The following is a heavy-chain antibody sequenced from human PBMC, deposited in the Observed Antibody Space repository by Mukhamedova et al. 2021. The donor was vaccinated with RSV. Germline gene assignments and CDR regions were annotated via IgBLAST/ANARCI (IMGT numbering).Heavy chain of an antibody. CDR2: ISGSGGST. CDR3: AKDPIHRSSWYPSNWFDP. V-gene: IGHV3-23*01. D-gene: IGHD6-13*01. Sequence: GLEWVSAISGSGGSTYYADSVKGRFTISRENSKNTRYLQMNSLRAEATAVYYCAKDPIHRSSWYPSNWFDPWGQGTLVTVPS. J-gene: IGHJ5*02.